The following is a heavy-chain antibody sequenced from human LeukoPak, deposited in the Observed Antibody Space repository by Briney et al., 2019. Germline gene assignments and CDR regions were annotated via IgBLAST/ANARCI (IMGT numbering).Heavy chain of an antibody. V-gene: IGHV4-31*03. Sequence: ASQTLSLTCTVSGGSISSGVYYWSWIRQHPGKGLEWIGYIYYSGSTYSNPSLKSRLTMSVDISKNQFSLKLSSVTVADTAVYYCARGVKGLRGAFDIWGQGTMVTVSS. J-gene: IGHJ3*02. CDR2: IYYSGST. D-gene: IGHD3-10*01. CDR3: ARGVKGLRGAFDI. CDR1: GGSISSGVYY.